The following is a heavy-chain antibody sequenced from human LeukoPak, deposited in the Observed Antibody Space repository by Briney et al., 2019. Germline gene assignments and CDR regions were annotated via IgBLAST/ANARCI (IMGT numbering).Heavy chain of an antibody. Sequence: SETLSLTCTVSGGTISRYYWSWIRQPPRKGLEWVAYIDYSGSTNYNPSLRRRLTTSLDASNNQFSLMLSSVTAADAAVYYCARNRRRDLLHAFDIWGQGTMVTVSS. D-gene: IGHD1-26*01. V-gene: IGHV4-59*01. CDR1: GGTISRYY. CDR2: IDYSGST. CDR3: ARNRRRDLLHAFDI. J-gene: IGHJ3*02.